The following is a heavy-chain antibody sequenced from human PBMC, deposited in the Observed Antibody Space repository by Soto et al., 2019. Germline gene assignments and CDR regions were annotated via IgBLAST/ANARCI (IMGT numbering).Heavy chain of an antibody. CDR3: ARHANRNYGLYYFDY. CDR2: LYYSGST. Sequence: PPETLSLTCTVSGGSISGYFWSWIRQPPGKGLEWIGYLYYSGSTNYNPSLRSRVTISVDTSRNQFSLKLSSVTAADTAVYYCARHANRNYGLYYFDYWGQGTLVTVSS. V-gene: IGHV4-59*08. D-gene: IGHD4-4*01. CDR1: GGSISGYF. J-gene: IGHJ4*02.